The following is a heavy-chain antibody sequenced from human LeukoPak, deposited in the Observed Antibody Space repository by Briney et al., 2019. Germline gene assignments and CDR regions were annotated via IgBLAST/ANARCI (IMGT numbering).Heavy chain of an antibody. D-gene: IGHD2-2*01. Sequence: GGSLRLSCAASGFTFSSYAMHWVRQAPGKGLEWVAVISYDGSNKYYADSVKGRFTISRDNSKNTLYLQMNSLRAEDTAVYYCAREVGVVVPAATDYWGQGTLVTVSS. CDR2: ISYDGSNK. J-gene: IGHJ4*02. CDR1: GFTFSSYA. CDR3: AREVGVVVPAATDY. V-gene: IGHV3-30-3*01.